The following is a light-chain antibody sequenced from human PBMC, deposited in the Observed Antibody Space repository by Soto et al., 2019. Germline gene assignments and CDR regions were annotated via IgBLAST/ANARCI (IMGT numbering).Light chain of an antibody. CDR3: QVCDISSGHGV. J-gene: IGLJ3*02. Sequence: SYELTQPPSVSVAPGKTASVACGGSNIGSKSVHWYQKKSGQAPVLVMYYDSDRPSGIPERFSGSNSGNTATLTISRVEAGDEADYYCQVCDISSGHGVFGGGTKLTVL. CDR1: NIGSKS. V-gene: IGLV3-21*01. CDR2: YDS.